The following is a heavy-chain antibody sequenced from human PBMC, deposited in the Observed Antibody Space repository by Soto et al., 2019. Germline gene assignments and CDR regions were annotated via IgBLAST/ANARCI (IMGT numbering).Heavy chain of an antibody. D-gene: IGHD1-1*01. CDR1: GGSISSGGYY. CDR3: ARARDRPLTIDY. J-gene: IGHJ4*02. V-gene: IGHV4-31*03. Sequence: QVQLQETGPGLVKPSQTLSLTCTVSGGSISSGGYYWSWIRQHPGKGLEWIGYIYYSGSTYYNPSLKSRVTISVDTSKNPFSLKLSSVTAADTAVYYCARARDRPLTIDYWGQGTLVTVSS. CDR2: IYYSGST.